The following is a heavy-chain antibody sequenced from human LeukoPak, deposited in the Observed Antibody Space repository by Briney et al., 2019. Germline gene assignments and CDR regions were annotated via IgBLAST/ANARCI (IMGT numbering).Heavy chain of an antibody. J-gene: IGHJ6*03. Sequence: SETLSLTCTVSGGSISSSSYYWGWIRQPPGKGLEWIGSIYYSGSTYYNPSLKSRVTISVDTSKNQFSLKLSSVTAAGTAVYYCARGRGDFWSGNHYYMDVWGKGTTVTVSS. D-gene: IGHD3-3*01. CDR2: IYYSGST. CDR1: GGSISSSSYY. V-gene: IGHV4-39*01. CDR3: ARGRGDFWSGNHYYMDV.